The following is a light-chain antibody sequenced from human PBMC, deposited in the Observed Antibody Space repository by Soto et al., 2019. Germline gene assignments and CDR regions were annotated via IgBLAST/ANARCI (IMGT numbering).Light chain of an antibody. Sequence: QAVVTPAPSLTVSPGGTVTLTCGSSTGAVTNGHYPYWFQQKPGQAPRTLIYDTTNRHSWTPARFSGSLLGGKAALTLSGAQPEDEAEYYCLLSYNGPYVFGTGTKVTVL. V-gene: IGLV7-46*01. J-gene: IGLJ1*01. CDR2: DTT. CDR1: TGAVTNGHY. CDR3: LLSYNGPYV.